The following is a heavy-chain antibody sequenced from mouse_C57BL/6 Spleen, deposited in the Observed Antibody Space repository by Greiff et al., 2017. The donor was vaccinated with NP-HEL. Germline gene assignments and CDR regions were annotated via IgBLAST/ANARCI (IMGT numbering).Heavy chain of an antibody. CDR2: IHPNSGSN. V-gene: IGHV1-64*01. D-gene: IGHD2-3*01. CDR1: GYTFTSYW. CDR3: ARSDGYSDY. Sequence: VQLQQSGAELVKHGASVKLSCKASGYTFTSYWMHWVKQRPGQGLEWIGMIHPNSGSNNYNEKFKSKATLTVDKSSSTAYMQLSSLTSEDSAVYYCARSDGYSDYWGRGTTLTVSS. J-gene: IGHJ2*01.